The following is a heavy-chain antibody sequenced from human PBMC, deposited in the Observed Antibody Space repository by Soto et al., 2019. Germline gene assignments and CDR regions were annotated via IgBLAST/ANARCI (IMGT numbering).Heavy chain of an antibody. CDR1: GYTLTELS. V-gene: IGHV1-24*01. CDR2: FDPEDGET. D-gene: IGHD3-22*01. Sequence: ASVKVSCKVSGYTLTELSMHWVRQAPGKGLEWMGGFDPEDGETIYAQKFQGRVTMTEDTSTDTAYMELSSLRSEDTAVYYCATRYYDSSGYYSPFDYWGQGTLVTVSS. CDR3: ATRYYDSSGYYSPFDY. J-gene: IGHJ4*02.